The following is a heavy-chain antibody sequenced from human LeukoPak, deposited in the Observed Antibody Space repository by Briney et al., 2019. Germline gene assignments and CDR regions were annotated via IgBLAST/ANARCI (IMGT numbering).Heavy chain of an antibody. V-gene: IGHV3-48*03. Sequence: GGSLRLSCAASGFTFSSYEMNWVRQAPGKGLEWVSYISSSGSTKYYADSVKGRFTISRDNAKNPLYLQMNSLRAEDTAVYYCARGWRWLDFWGQGTLVTVSS. CDR1: GFTFSSYE. CDR3: ARGWRWLDF. J-gene: IGHJ4*02. D-gene: IGHD5-24*01. CDR2: ISSSGSTK.